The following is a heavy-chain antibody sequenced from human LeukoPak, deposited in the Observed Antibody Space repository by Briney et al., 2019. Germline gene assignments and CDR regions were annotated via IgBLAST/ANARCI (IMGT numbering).Heavy chain of an antibody. J-gene: IGHJ6*03. CDR1: GFTFSSYG. CDR2: IRYDGSNK. V-gene: IGHV3-30*02. Sequence: GGSLRLSCAASGFTFSSYGMHWVRQAPGKGLEWVAFIRYDGSNKYYADSVKGRFTISRDNSKNTLYLQMNSLRAEDTAVYYCAKGGDYGSGSYYYYYYMDVWGKGTTVTISS. CDR3: AKGGDYGSGSYYYYYYMDV. D-gene: IGHD3-10*01.